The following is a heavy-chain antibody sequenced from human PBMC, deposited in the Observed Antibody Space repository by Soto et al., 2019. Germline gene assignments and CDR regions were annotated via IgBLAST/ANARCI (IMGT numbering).Heavy chain of an antibody. CDR1: GGTFSSYA. Sequence: QVQLVQSGAEVKKPGSSVKVSCKASGGTFSSYAISWVRQAPGQGLEWMGGIIPIFGTANYAQKFQGRVTITADESTSTAYRELSSRRAEDTAVYYGARSITMIGGAFDIWGQGTMVTVSS. CDR2: IIPIFGTA. CDR3: ARSITMIGGAFDI. D-gene: IGHD3-22*01. J-gene: IGHJ3*02. V-gene: IGHV1-69*01.